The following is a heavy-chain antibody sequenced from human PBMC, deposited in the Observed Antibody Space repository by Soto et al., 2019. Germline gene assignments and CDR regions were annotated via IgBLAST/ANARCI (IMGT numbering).Heavy chain of an antibody. J-gene: IGHJ4*02. CDR1: GFTFSSYW. CDR2: INTDGSSP. Sequence: RGSLRLSCAASGFTFSSYWMHWVRQVPGKGLVWVSRINTDGSSPSYADSVKGRFTISRDNAKNTLYLQMNSLRAEDTAVYYCAAEARYSSGYFDYWGQGTLVTVSS. CDR3: AAEARYSSGYFDY. D-gene: IGHD6-19*01. V-gene: IGHV3-74*01.